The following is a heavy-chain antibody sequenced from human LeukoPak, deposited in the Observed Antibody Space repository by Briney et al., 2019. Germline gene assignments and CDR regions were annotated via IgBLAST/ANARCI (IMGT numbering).Heavy chain of an antibody. CDR3: ARGVVIAPQTFDY. D-gene: IGHD2-21*01. Sequence: SETLSLTCTVSGDSISSYYWSWIRQPPGKGLEWIGYIYYSGSTNYNPSLKSRVTISVDTSKNQFSLKLSSVTAADTAVYYCARGVVIAPQTFDYWGQGTLVTVSS. V-gene: IGHV4-59*01. CDR1: GDSISSYY. CDR2: IYYSGST. J-gene: IGHJ4*02.